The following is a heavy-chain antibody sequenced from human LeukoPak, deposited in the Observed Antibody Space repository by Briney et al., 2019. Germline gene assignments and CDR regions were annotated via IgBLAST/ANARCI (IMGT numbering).Heavy chain of an antibody. CDR3: ARGPYSSRRVYYYYMDV. D-gene: IGHD6-19*01. CDR1: GGSFSNYA. J-gene: IGHJ6*03. Sequence: GASVKVSCKASGGSFSNYAINWVRQAPGQGLEWMGRIIPIFGTTNYAQKFQGRVTITTDESTNTAYMELSSLRSEDTAVYYCARGPYSSRRVYYYYMDVWGKGTTVTVSS. V-gene: IGHV1-69*05. CDR2: IIPIFGTT.